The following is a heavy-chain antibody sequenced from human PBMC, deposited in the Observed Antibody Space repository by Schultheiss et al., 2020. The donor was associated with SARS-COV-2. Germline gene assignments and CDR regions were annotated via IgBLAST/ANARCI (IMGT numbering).Heavy chain of an antibody. CDR1: GFTFSSYG. CDR2: IWYDGSNK. D-gene: IGHD3-10*01. Sequence: GGSLRLSCAASGFTFSSYGMHWVRQAPGKGLEWVAVIWYDGSNKYYADSVKGRFTISRDNSKNTLYLQMNSLRAEDTAVYYCAKDYYGSGSYDYWGQGTLVTVSS. CDR3: AKDYYGSGSYDY. J-gene: IGHJ4*02. V-gene: IGHV3-33*06.